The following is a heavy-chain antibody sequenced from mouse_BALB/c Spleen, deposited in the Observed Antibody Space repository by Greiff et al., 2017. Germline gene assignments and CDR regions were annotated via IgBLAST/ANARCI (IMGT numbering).Heavy chain of an antibody. CDR3: ARDRGWLRLGDYYAMDY. Sequence: EVQLVESGGGLVKPGGSLKLSCAASGFTFSDYYMYWVRQTPEKRLEWVATISDGGSYTYYPDSVKGRFTISRDNAKNNLYLQMSSLKSEDTAMYYCARDRGWLRLGDYYAMDYWGQGTSVTVSS. J-gene: IGHJ4*01. CDR1: GFTFSDYY. CDR2: ISDGGSYT. D-gene: IGHD2-2*01. V-gene: IGHV5-4*02.